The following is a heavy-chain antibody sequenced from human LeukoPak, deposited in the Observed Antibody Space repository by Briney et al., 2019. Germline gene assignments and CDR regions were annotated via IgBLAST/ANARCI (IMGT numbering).Heavy chain of an antibody. Sequence: GGSLRLSCAASGFTFSSYAMSWVRQAPGKGLEWVSLISWDGGSTYYADSVKGRFTISRDNSKNSLYLQMNSLRAEDTALYYCAKTDSSGWWSYGIDYWGQGTLVTVSS. J-gene: IGHJ4*02. D-gene: IGHD6-19*01. CDR2: ISWDGGST. V-gene: IGHV3-43D*03. CDR1: GFTFSSYA. CDR3: AKTDSSGWWSYGIDY.